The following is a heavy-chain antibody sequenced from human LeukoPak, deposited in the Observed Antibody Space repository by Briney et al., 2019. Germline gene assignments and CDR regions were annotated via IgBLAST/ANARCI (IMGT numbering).Heavy chain of an antibody. D-gene: IGHD3-3*01. V-gene: IGHV4-34*01. CDR1: GGSSSGYY. CDR3: ARGPDRPYDFWSGFDY. CDR2: INHSGST. J-gene: IGHJ4*02. Sequence: SETLSLTCAVYGGSSSGYYWSWIRQPPGKGLEWIGEINHSGSTNYNPSLKSRVTISVDTSKNQFSLKLSSVTAADTAVYYCARGPDRPYDFWSGFDYWGQGTLVTVSS.